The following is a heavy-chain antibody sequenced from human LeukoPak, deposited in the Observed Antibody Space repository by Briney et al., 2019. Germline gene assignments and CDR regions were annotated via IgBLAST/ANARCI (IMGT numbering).Heavy chain of an antibody. J-gene: IGHJ4*02. CDR1: GYTFTGYY. V-gene: IGHV1-2*02. CDR3: ARRDRDAYTPLDY. D-gene: IGHD5-24*01. Sequence: GDSVNVSCKASGYTFTGYYMHWVRQAPGQGLEWMGWINPNSGGTNYAQKFQGRVTMTRDTSISTAYMELSRLRSDDTAIYYCARRDRDAYTPLDYWGQGTLVTVSS. CDR2: INPNSGGT.